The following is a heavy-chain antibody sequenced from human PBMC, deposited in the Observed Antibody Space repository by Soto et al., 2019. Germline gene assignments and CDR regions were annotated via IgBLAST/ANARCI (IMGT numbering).Heavy chain of an antibody. D-gene: IGHD2-15*01. CDR2: IYWDDDK. CDR1: GFSLSTSGVG. J-gene: IGHJ4*02. Sequence: QITLKESGPTLVKPTQTLTLTCTFSGFSLSTSGVGVGWIRQPPGKALEWLALIYWDDDKRYSPSLKSRLTLTKDTSKNPLVLTITNMDPVDTATYYCAHRPSYCSGVSCYSGFDYWRQGTLVTVSS. V-gene: IGHV2-5*02. CDR3: AHRPSYCSGVSCYSGFDY.